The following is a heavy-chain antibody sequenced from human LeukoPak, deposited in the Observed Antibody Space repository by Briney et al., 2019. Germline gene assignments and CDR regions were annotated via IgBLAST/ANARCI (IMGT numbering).Heavy chain of an antibody. J-gene: IGHJ4*02. CDR3: AKDSSRWYFDY. CDR1: GFTFSSYW. V-gene: IGHV3-7*03. Sequence: GGSLRLSCAASGFTFSSYWMSWVRQAPGKGLEWVANIKQDGSEKYYVDSVKGRFTISRDNAKNSLYLQMNSLRAEDTAVYYCAKDSSRWYFDYWGQGTLVTVSS. D-gene: IGHD6-13*01. CDR2: IKQDGSEK.